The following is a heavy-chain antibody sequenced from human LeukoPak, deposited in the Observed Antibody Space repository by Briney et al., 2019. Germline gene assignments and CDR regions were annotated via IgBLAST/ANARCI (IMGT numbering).Heavy chain of an antibody. J-gene: IGHJ4*02. CDR3: ARAPAAIYFDY. CDR2: ISSNGGSR. Sequence: GGSLRLSCAASGFTFSSHAMHWVRQAPGKGLEYVSAISSNGGSRYYANSVKGRFTISRDNSKNTLYLQMGSLRAEDMAVYYCARAPAAIYFDYWGQGTLVTVSS. V-gene: IGHV3-64*01. CDR1: GFTFSSHA. D-gene: IGHD2-2*01.